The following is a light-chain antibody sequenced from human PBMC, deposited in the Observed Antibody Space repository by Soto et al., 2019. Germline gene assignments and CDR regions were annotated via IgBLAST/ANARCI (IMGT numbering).Light chain of an antibody. CDR1: QSISSF. CDR2: GAT. V-gene: IGKV1-39*01. J-gene: IGKJ4*01. CDR3: QQSYSTRIP. Sequence: DIELNRSPYSLXXSVGDRVTITCRASQSISSFLNWYQQKRGKAPKLLTQGATALQSGVPLRFSGSGSGTDFSLTISSLQPEDFATYYCQQSYSTRIPFDGVTKV.